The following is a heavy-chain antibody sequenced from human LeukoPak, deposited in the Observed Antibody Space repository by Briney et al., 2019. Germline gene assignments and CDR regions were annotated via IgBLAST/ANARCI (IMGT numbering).Heavy chain of an antibody. CDR2: MNPNSGNT. D-gene: IGHD6-19*01. V-gene: IGHV1-8*01. Sequence: ASVKVSCKASGYTFTNFDINWVRQAAGQGLEWMGWMNPNSGNTGYAQKFQGRVTMTMNTSITTAYMEMSSLISEDTAVYYCARGPQWRGDYYYIDVWGRGTTVTVSS. J-gene: IGHJ6*03. CDR1: GYTFTNFD. CDR3: ARGPQWRGDYYYIDV.